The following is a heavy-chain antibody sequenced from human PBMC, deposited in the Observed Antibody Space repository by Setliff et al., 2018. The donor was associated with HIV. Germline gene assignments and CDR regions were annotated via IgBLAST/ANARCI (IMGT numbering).Heavy chain of an antibody. CDR3: ARSHPPDY. J-gene: IGHJ4*02. Sequence: PGGSLRLSCAASGFTFSSYSMNWVRQAPGKGLEWVSFISSGNSYIYYADSVKGRFTISRDNAKNSLFLRMNSLRAEDTAVYYCARSHPPDYWGQGTLVTVSS. CDR1: GFTFSSYS. CDR2: ISSGNSYI. V-gene: IGHV3-21*01.